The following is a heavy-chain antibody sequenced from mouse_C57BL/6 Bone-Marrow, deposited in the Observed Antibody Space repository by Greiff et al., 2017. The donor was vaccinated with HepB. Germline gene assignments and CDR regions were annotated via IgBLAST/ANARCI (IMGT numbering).Heavy chain of an antibody. J-gene: IGHJ3*01. CDR2: ISSGSSTI. CDR1: GFTFSDYG. Sequence: EVQLVESGGGLVKPGGSLKLSCAASGFTFSDYGMHWVRQAPEKGLEWAAYISSGSSTIYYADTVKGRFTITRDNAKNTLFLQMTSLRSEDTAMYYCARRYYGSSYWFAYWGQGTLVTVSA. D-gene: IGHD1-1*01. CDR3: ARRYYGSSYWFAY. V-gene: IGHV5-17*01.